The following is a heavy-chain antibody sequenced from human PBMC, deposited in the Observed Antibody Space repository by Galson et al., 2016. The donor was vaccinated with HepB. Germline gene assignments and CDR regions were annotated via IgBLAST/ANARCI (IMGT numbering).Heavy chain of an antibody. D-gene: IGHD6-13*01. V-gene: IGHV3-9*01. Sequence: SLRLSCAASGFTFDDYAMHWVRQAPGKGLEWVSGTSWNSGSIGYADSVKGRFTISRDNDKNSLHLQMNILRAEDTALYYCARGRGSNWRDAFDIWGQGTLVTVS. J-gene: IGHJ3*02. CDR1: GFTFDDYA. CDR2: TSWNSGSI. CDR3: ARGRGSNWRDAFDI.